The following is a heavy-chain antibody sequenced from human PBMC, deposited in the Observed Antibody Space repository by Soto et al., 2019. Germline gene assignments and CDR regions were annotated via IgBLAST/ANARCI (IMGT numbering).Heavy chain of an antibody. D-gene: IGHD3-10*01. CDR2: INHSGST. Sequence: SETLSLTCAVYGGSFSGYYWSWIRQPPGKGLEWIGEINHSGSTNYNPSLKSRVTISVDTSKNQFSLKLSSVTAADTAVYYCARGVTMVRGGWFDPWGQGTLVTAPQ. CDR3: ARGVTMVRGGWFDP. V-gene: IGHV4-34*01. J-gene: IGHJ5*02. CDR1: GGSFSGYY.